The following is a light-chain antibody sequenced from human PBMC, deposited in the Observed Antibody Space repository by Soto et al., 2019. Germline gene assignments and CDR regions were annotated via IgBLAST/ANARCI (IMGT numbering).Light chain of an antibody. J-gene: IGKJ2*02. CDR1: QSVDRY. CDR2: DAY. CDR3: QQRARWPST. V-gene: IGKV3-11*01. Sequence: EVVLTQSPDTLSLSPGETATLSCRASQSVDRYVAWYQQKVGQAPRLLIYDAYTRATGVGARFAGSGSAKDFSLTITSLETENFAVYYCQQRARWPSTFVPGTKVEIK.